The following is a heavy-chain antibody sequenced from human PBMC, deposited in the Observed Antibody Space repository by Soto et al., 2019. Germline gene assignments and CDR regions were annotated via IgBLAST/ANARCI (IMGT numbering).Heavy chain of an antibody. D-gene: IGHD3-10*01. Sequence: SETLSVTCAVSGASISRGGASWSWIRQAPGTGLEWIGYIYHNGITNYNPSLKSRVTISVDKSQNQFSLSLNFVTAADTAVYYCARGLAVRGSYGLDVWGQGTTVT. J-gene: IGHJ6*02. V-gene: IGHV4-30-2*01. CDR1: GASISRGGAS. CDR3: ARGLAVRGSYGLDV. CDR2: IYHNGIT.